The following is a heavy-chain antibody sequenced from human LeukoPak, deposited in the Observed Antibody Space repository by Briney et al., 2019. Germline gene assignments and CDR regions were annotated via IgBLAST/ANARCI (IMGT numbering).Heavy chain of an antibody. V-gene: IGHV4-59*08. CDR2: IYYSGST. CDR3: ARRGYSYGYDAFDI. J-gene: IGHJ3*02. D-gene: IGHD5-18*01. CDR1: GGSISSYY. Sequence: SETLSLTCTVSGGSISSYYWSWIRQPPGKGLEWIGYIYYSGSTNYNPSLRSRVTISVDTSKNQFSLKLSSVTAADTAVYYCARRGYSYGYDAFDIWGQGTMVTVSS.